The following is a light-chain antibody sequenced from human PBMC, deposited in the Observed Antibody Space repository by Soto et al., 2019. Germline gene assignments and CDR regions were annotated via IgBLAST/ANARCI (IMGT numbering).Light chain of an antibody. Sequence: QSVLTQPASVSGSPGQSITISCTGTSSDVGGHNYVSWYQQHPGKAPKFMIFEVSNRPSGVSNRFSGSKSGNTASLTISGLQAEDEADYYCSSYTRTNTWVFGGGTKLTVL. CDR1: SSDVGGHNY. CDR3: SSYTRTNTWV. J-gene: IGLJ3*02. CDR2: EVS. V-gene: IGLV2-14*01.